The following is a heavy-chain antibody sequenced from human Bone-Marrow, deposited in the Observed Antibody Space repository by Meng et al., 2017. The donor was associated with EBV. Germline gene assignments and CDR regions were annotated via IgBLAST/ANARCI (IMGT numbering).Heavy chain of an antibody. J-gene: IGHJ5*02. CDR2: VHYTGST. V-gene: IGHV4-39*01. Sequence: LPLWEPGPGQVKPSETLSLTCTVPGDSISSFSYWGWIRQPPGRGLEWIGSVHYTGSTYYSPSLKSRVTVSVDTSKNQFSLRLTSVTAADTAVYYCARPFPSWQSPRLDPFGAWGQGTLVTVSS. D-gene: IGHD6-19*01. CDR1: GDSISSFSY. CDR3: ARPFPSWQSPRLDPFGA.